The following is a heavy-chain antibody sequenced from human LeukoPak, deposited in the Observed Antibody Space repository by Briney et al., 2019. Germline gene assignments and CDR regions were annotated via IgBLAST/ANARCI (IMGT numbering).Heavy chain of an antibody. J-gene: IGHJ4*02. CDR1: GFTFSSYA. D-gene: IGHD5-18*01. V-gene: IGHV3-64D*09. Sequence: PGGSLRLSCSASGFTFSSYAMHCVRQAPGKGLEYVSAISSNGGSTYYADSVKGRFTISRDNSKNTLYLQMSSLRAEDTAVYYCVNGPLYSYGYSYFDYWGQGTLVTVSS. CDR2: ISSNGGST. CDR3: VNGPLYSYGYSYFDY.